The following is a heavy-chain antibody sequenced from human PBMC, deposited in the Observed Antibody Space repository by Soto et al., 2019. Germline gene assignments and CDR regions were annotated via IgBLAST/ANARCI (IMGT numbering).Heavy chain of an antibody. CDR3: ARAGGLGAVAADY. CDR2: IYHGGST. J-gene: IGHJ4*02. V-gene: IGHV4-30-2*01. CDR1: GGSISSGGYS. Sequence: QLQLQESGSGLVKPSQTLSLTCAVSGGSISSGGYSWSWIRQPPGKGLEWIGYIYHGGSTYYNPSIKSRVTISVDRSKNQFSLKLSSVTAADTAVYYCARAGGLGAVAADYWGQGTLVTVSS. D-gene: IGHD6-19*01.